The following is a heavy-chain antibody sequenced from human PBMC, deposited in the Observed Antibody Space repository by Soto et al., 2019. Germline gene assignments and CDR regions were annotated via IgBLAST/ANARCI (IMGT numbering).Heavy chain of an antibody. D-gene: IGHD2-2*02. Sequence: GASVKVSCKASGGTFSSYAISWVRQAPGQGLEWMGGIIPIFGTANYAQKFQGRVTITADESTSTAYMELSSLSSEDTAVYYCASIVVVQAAIEGPKRYGMDVWGQGTTVTVSS. CDR3: ASIVVVQAAIEGPKRYGMDV. J-gene: IGHJ6*02. V-gene: IGHV1-69*13. CDR1: GGTFSSYA. CDR2: IIPIFGTA.